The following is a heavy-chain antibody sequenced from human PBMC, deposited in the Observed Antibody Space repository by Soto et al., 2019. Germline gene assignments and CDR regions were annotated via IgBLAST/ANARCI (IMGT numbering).Heavy chain of an antibody. CDR3: AKDGLGAYSYGSYYFDY. Sequence: PVGSLRLSCAASGFTFSSYAMSWVRQAPGKGLEWVSTISGSGGSTYYADSVKGRFTISRDNSKNTLYLQMNSLRAEDTAVYYCAKDGLGAYSYGSYYFDYWGQGTLVTVSS. CDR1: GFTFSSYA. D-gene: IGHD5-18*01. J-gene: IGHJ4*02. CDR2: ISGSGGST. V-gene: IGHV3-23*01.